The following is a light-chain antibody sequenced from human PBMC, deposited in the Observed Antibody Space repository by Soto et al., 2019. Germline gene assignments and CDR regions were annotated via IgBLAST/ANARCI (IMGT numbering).Light chain of an antibody. J-gene: IGLJ2*01. Sequence: QAVVTQPPSGSGAPGQRVTISCTGSSSNIGTGYDVHWYQQFPGTAPKLLIYANNIRPSGVPARFSGSKSGTSASLAINGLQAEDEADYYCQDYDSGLSGVLFGGGTKLTV. CDR2: ANN. CDR3: QDYDSGLSGVL. CDR1: SSNIGTGYD. V-gene: IGLV1-40*01.